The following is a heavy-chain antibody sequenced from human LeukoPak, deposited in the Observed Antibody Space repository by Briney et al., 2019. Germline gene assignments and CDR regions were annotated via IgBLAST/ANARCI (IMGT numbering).Heavy chain of an antibody. V-gene: IGHV4-39*07. CDR1: GYSISSSSYY. D-gene: IGHD5-18*01. CDR3: ARDLYSYAIYYMDV. Sequence: SETLSLTCTVSGYSISSSSYYWGWIRQPPGKGLEWIGSIYYSGSTYYNPSLKSRVTISVDTSKNQFSLKLSSVTAADTAVYYCARDLYSYAIYYMDVWGKGTTVTVSS. CDR2: IYYSGST. J-gene: IGHJ6*03.